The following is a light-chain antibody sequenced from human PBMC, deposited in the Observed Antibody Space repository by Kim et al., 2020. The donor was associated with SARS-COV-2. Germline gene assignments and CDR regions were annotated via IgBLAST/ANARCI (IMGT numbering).Light chain of an antibody. V-gene: IGKV3-20*01. CDR1: QSIISSF. CDR2: GAA. Sequence: LSPGERATLSCKTSQSIISSFLAWHQQKPGQAPRLLIYGAASRAIGIPDRFGGNGSGTDFTLIINRLEPEDFGMYYCQYYGTTSYFGQGTRLEIK. CDR3: QYYGTTSY. J-gene: IGKJ5*01.